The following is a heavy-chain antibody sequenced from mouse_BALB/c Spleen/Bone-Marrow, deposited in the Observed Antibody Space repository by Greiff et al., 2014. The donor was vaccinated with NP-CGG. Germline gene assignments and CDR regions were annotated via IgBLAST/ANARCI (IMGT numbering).Heavy chain of an antibody. CDR1: GFTFSGYY. CDR2: ISDGGTYT. CDR3: ARDGDYRYAWFAY. D-gene: IGHD2-14*01. V-gene: IGHV5-4*02. J-gene: IGHJ3*01. Sequence: EVKLVESGGGLVKPGGSLKLSCAASGFTFSGYYMYWVRQTPEKRLEWVATISDGGTYTYCPDSVKGRFTISRDNAKNNLYLQMSSLKSEDTAMYYCARDGDYRYAWFAYWGQGTLVTVSA.